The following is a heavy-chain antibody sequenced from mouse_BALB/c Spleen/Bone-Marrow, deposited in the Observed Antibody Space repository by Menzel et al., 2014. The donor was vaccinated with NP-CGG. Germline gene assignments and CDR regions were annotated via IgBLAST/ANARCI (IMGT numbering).Heavy chain of an antibody. CDR3: ATGYYFDY. V-gene: IGHV1-7*01. CDR2: INPSTGYT. Sequence: QVQLQQSGAELAKPGASVKMSCKASGYTFTSYWMHWVKQRPGQGLEWIGYINPSTGYTEYNQKFKDKATLTADKSSSTAYMQLSSLTSEDSAVYYCATGYYFDYWGQGTTLTASS. J-gene: IGHJ2*01. D-gene: IGHD4-1*01. CDR1: GYTFTSYW.